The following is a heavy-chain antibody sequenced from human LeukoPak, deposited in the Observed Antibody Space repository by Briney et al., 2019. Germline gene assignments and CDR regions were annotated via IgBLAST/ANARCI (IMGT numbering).Heavy chain of an antibody. D-gene: IGHD6-19*01. CDR1: GGSISSYY. CDR2: IYYSGST. J-gene: IGHJ3*02. Sequence: SETLSLTCTVSGGSISSYYWSWIRQPPGKGLEWIGYIYYSGSTNYNPSLKSRVTISVDTSKNQFSLKLSSVTAADTAVYYCARVMVGYSSAYDALDIWGQGTMVTVSS. CDR3: ARVMVGYSSAYDALDI. V-gene: IGHV4-59*01.